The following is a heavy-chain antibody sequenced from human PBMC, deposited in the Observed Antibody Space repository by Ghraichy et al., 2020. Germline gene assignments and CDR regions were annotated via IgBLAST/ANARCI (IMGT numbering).Heavy chain of an antibody. CDR2: FSAGGGSA. CDR1: GFTFSTYA. J-gene: IGHJ3*01. D-gene: IGHD2-15*01. CDR3: AKGFWAVPTPLDPFDV. Sequence: GGSLRLSCVGSGFTFSTYAVSWVRQAPGKGLEWVSGFSAGGGSAYYADCAKGRFTISRDNSKNTLSLQMNSLRAEDTAVYYCAKGFWAVPTPLDPFDVWGHGTVVTVAS. V-gene: IGHV3-23*01.